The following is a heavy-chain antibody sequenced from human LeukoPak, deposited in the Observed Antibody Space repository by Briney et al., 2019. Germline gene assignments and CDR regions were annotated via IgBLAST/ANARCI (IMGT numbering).Heavy chain of an antibody. V-gene: IGHV3-23*01. J-gene: IGHJ4*02. D-gene: IGHD2-15*01. CDR1: GFTFSSYA. Sequence: PGGSLRLSCAASGFTFSSYAMSWVRQAPGKGLEWVSAISGSGGSTYYADSVKGRFTISRDNSKNTLYLQMNSLRAEDTAVYYCAKERGYCSGGSCYSNLGYWGQGTLVTVSS. CDR3: AKERGYCSGGSCYSNLGY. CDR2: ISGSGGST.